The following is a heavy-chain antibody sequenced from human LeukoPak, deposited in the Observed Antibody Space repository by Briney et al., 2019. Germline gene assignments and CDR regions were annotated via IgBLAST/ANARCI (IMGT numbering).Heavy chain of an antibody. J-gene: IGHJ5*02. V-gene: IGHV4-30-4*08. CDR1: GGSISSGDYY. Sequence: PSQTLSLTCTVSGGSISSGDYYWSWIRQPPGKGLEWIGYIYYSGSTYYNPSLKSRVTISVDTSKNQFSLKPSSVTAADTAVYYCARGTGSLGYNWFDPWGQGTLVTVSS. CDR2: IYYSGST. CDR3: ARGTGSLGYNWFDP. D-gene: IGHD7-27*01.